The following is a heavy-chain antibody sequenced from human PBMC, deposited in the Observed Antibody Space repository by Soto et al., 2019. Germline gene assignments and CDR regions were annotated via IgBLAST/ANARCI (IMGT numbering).Heavy chain of an antibody. V-gene: IGHV3-21*01. CDR3: ARSPKWLAPDLSFDS. D-gene: IGHD6-19*01. CDR2: ISSSGSYI. CDR1: GFTFSSYW. Sequence: GGSLRLSCAPSGFTFSSYWMHWVRQAPGEGLEWVSSISSSGSYIYYADSVKGRFTISRDNAKNSLYLQMNSLSAEDTAVYYCARSPKWLAPDLSFDSWGQGTLVTVSS. J-gene: IGHJ4*02.